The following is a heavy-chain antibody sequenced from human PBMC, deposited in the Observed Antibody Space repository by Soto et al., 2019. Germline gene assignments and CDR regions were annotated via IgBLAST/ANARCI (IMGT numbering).Heavy chain of an antibody. Sequence: VASVKVSCKASGYTFTSYYMHWVRQAPGQGLEWMGIINPSGGSTSYAQKFQGRVAMTRDTSTSTVYMELSSLRSEDTAVYYCARDAGPYYYDSSGYYYAGYYYYGMDVWVHGTTVTVSS. J-gene: IGHJ6*02. CDR2: INPSGGST. CDR1: GYTFTSYY. D-gene: IGHD3-22*01. V-gene: IGHV1-46*01. CDR3: ARDAGPYYYDSSGYYYAGYYYYGMDV.